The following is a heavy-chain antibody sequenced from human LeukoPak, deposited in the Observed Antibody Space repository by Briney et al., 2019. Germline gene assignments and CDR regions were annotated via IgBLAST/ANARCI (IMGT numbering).Heavy chain of an antibody. J-gene: IGHJ3*02. CDR2: IAYDGSNK. V-gene: IGHV3-30*04. Sequence: GRSLRLSCGGTGFTFRSYDMHWVRQAPGKGLEWVAGIAYDGSNKDHADAVKGRFTISRDNAKSSLYLQMNSLRAEDTAVYYCARDRLSGSPADIWGQGTMVTVSS. D-gene: IGHD1-26*01. CDR1: GFTFRSYD. CDR3: ARDRLSGSPADI.